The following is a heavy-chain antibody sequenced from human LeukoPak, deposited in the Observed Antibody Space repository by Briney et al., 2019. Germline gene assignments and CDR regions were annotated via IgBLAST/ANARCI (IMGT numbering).Heavy chain of an antibody. CDR3: VTYYFDSSGPKKNY. Sequence: SEALSLTCAVYGGSFSGYYWSWIRQPPGKGLEWIGEINHSGSTNYNPSLKSRVTISVDTSKKQFSLKLSSVTAADTAVYYCVTYYFDSSGPKKNYWGQGTLVTVSS. J-gene: IGHJ4*02. V-gene: IGHV4-34*01. D-gene: IGHD3-22*01. CDR1: GGSFSGYY. CDR2: INHSGST.